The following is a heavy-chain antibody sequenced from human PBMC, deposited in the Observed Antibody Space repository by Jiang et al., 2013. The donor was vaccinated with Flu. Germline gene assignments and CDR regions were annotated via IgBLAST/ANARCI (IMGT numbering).Heavy chain of an antibody. CDR3: ATSDLGELSPHRDDAFDI. J-gene: IGHJ3*02. Sequence: SGAEVKKPGASVKVSCKVSGYTLTELSMHWVRQAPGKGLEWMGGFDPEDGETIYAQKFQGRVTMTEDTSTDTAYMELSSLRSEDTAVYYCATSDLGELSPHRDDAFDIWGQGTMVTVSS. V-gene: IGHV1-24*01. D-gene: IGHD3-16*02. CDR2: FDPEDGET. CDR1: GYTLTELS.